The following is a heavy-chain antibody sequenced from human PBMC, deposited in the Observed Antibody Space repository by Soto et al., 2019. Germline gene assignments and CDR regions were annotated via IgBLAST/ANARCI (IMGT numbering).Heavy chain of an antibody. CDR1: GYTFTSYD. CDR2: MNPNSGNT. CDR3: ARFGFLEGFEKSYYYYYMDV. D-gene: IGHD3-3*01. J-gene: IGHJ6*03. Sequence: ASVKVSCKASGYTFTSYDINWVRQATGQGLEWMGWMNPNSGNTGYAQKFQGRVTMTRNTSISTAYMELSSLRSEDTAVYYCARFGFLEGFEKSYYYYYMDVWGKETTVTVSS. V-gene: IGHV1-8*01.